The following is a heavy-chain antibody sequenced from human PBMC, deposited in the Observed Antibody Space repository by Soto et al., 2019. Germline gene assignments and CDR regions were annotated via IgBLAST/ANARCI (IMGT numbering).Heavy chain of an antibody. CDR1: GGSISSGGYY. V-gene: IGHV4-31*03. CDR2: IYYSGST. D-gene: IGHD4-17*01. Sequence: QVQLQESGPGLVKPSQTLSLTCTVSGGSISSGGYYWSWIRQHPGKGLEWIGYIYYSGSTYYNPYLKSRVTISVGTAKKQFALKLSSVTASYTAVYYCAGIEASDYVLYYFDYWGQGTLVTVSS. J-gene: IGHJ4*02. CDR3: AGIEASDYVLYYFDY.